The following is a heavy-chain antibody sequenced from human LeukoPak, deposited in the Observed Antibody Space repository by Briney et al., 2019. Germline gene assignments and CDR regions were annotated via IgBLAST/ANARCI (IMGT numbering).Heavy chain of an antibody. CDR3: ARDTKSYDTSGYYYFDY. D-gene: IGHD3-22*01. J-gene: IGHJ4*02. Sequence: SETLSLTCTVSGASTSSYYWNWIRQPPGKGLEWIGFIHHGGSINYNPSLKSRVTMSVDTSKNQFSLKLSSVTAADTAVYYCARDTKSYDTSGYYYFDYWGQGALVTVSS. V-gene: IGHV4-59*01. CDR2: IHHGGSI. CDR1: GASTSSYY.